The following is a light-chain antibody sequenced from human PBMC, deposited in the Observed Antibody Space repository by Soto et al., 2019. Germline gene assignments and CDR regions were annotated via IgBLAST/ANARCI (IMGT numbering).Light chain of an antibody. J-gene: IGKJ1*01. CDR3: QQYSTYPWT. Sequence: DIQMTQSPSSLSASVGDRVTITCRASQDISNYLVWFQQKPGKAPKPLIYGASSLITGVPSKFSGSGLGTEVTLTITSLQPEDLATYYCQQYSTYPWTFGQGTKVEIK. V-gene: IGKV1-16*02. CDR1: QDISNY. CDR2: GAS.